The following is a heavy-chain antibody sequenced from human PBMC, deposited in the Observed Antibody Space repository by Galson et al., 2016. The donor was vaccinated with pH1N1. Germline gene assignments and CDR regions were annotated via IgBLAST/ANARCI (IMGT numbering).Heavy chain of an antibody. CDR3: AKVHSVFALPIDY. V-gene: IGHV3-30*18. D-gene: IGHD5/OR15-5a*01. CDR1: GFSFRRYG. CDR2: ISYDGSDK. Sequence: SLRLSCAASGFSFRRYGMHWVRQAPGKGLEWVAGISYDGSDKYYADSVKGRFTVSRDNSKNTLFLQMNSLRTEDTAVYYCAKVHSVFALPIDYWGQGTLVTFSA. J-gene: IGHJ4*02.